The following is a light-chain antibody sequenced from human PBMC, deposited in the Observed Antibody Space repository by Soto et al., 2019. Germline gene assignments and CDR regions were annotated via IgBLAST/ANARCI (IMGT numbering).Light chain of an antibody. J-gene: IGLJ1*01. CDR2: DVS. CDR3: SSYTSATTSV. CDR1: SSDVRAYNY. Sequence: QAGMPQPGSEFGSTGQAITISCTGPSSDVRAYNYDSWYQQYPGEAPKVIIYDVSHRPAGVSNRFSGSKSGNTASLTISGLQTQDEADYYYSSYTSATTSVFRTGT. V-gene: IGLV2-14*01.